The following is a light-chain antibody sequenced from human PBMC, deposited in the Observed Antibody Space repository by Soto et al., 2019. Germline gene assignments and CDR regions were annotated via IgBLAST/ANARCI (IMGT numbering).Light chain of an antibody. CDR1: LSVSSS. V-gene: IGKV3-11*01. Sequence: IVLTQSPVTLALSPGERAVLSSRPSLSVSSSFVWYQHKPGQAPRLFIYDASKRAPGVPARFSGSGSGTDFSFTISSLEPEDFAVYYCQVRDVWPSFGQGTKVDIK. CDR2: DAS. CDR3: QVRDVWPS. J-gene: IGKJ1*01.